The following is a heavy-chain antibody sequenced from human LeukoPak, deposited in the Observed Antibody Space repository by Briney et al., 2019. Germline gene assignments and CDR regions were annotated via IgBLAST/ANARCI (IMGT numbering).Heavy chain of an antibody. CDR1: GGTFSSYA. D-gene: IGHD3-22*01. CDR2: IIPILGTA. CDR3: ARDHYYDSSGYYADDAFDI. V-gene: IGHV1-69*05. J-gene: IGHJ3*02. Sequence: SVKVSCKASGGTFSSYAISWVRQAPGQGLEWMGGIIPILGTANYAQKFQGRVTITTDESTSTAYMELSSLRSEDTAVYYCARDHYYDSSGYYADDAFDIWGQGTMVTVSS.